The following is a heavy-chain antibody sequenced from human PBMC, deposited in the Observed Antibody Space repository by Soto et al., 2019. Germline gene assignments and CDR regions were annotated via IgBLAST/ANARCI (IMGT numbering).Heavy chain of an antibody. Sequence: EVQLLESGGGLVQPGGSLRLSCAASRFTLSSYVMSWVRQAPGKGLEWVSSISNSGGSTYYADSVKGRFTISRDKSKNTLYLQMNSLRAEDTALYYCAKTIGYTWNAGREAGYYYGMDVWGQGPKVTVSS. V-gene: IGHV3-23*01. J-gene: IGHJ6*02. CDR3: AKTIGYTWNAGREAGYYYGMDV. CDR2: ISNSGGST. CDR1: RFTLSSYV. D-gene: IGHD1-20*01.